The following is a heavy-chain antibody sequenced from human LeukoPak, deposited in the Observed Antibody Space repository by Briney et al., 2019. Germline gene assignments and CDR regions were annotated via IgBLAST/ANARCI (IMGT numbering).Heavy chain of an antibody. V-gene: IGHV3-33*06. D-gene: IGHD3-10*01. CDR2: IWYDGSNK. CDR1: GFRFSMYG. J-gene: IGHJ6*02. Sequence: GGSLRLSCAVSGFRFSMYGMHWVRQAPGKGLEWVAVIWYDGSNKYYADSVKGRFTISRDDSKNTLYLQMNSLRREDTAVYYCAKDVFNYYGSGNYSSIGMDVWGQGTTVTVSS. CDR3: AKDVFNYYGSGNYSSIGMDV.